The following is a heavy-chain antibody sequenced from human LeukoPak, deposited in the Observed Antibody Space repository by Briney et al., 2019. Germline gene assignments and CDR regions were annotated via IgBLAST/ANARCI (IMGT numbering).Heavy chain of an antibody. Sequence: ASVKVSCKASGYTFTGYYMHWVRQAPGQGVEWMGWINPNSGGTNYAQKFQGRVTMTRDTSISTAYMELSRLRSDDTAVYYCARDVAPAAIFLSFFDPWGQGTLVTVSS. J-gene: IGHJ5*02. D-gene: IGHD2-2*02. CDR3: ARDVAPAAIFLSFFDP. CDR2: INPNSGGT. V-gene: IGHV1-2*02. CDR1: GYTFTGYY.